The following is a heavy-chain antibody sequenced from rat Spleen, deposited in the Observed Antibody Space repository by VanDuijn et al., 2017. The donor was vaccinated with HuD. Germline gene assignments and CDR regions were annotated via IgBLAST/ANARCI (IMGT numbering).Heavy chain of an antibody. CDR1: GFSLTSNS. V-gene: IGHV2-32*01. CDR3: TGCDPMMVSFAY. J-gene: IGHJ3*01. CDR2: MWSDGDT. D-gene: IGHD1-12*02. Sequence: QVQLKESGPGLVQPSQTLSLTCTVSGFSLTSNSVHWVRQPPGKGLEWMGIMWSDGDTSCNSPLKSRLSISRDTSKSQVFLKMSSLQTEDTAIYFCTGCDPMMVSFAYWGQGTLVTVSS.